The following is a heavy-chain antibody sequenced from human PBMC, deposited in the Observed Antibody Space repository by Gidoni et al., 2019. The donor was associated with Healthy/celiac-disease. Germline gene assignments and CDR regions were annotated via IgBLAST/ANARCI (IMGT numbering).Heavy chain of an antibody. D-gene: IGHD6-13*01. Sequence: EVQLVESGGGLVQPGRSLRLSCAASGFTFDDYAMHWVRTAPGKGLGWVSGITWNSGYIGHADSVKGRFPISRDNAKNSLYLQMNSLRPEDTALYYCAKDILGSSWYFGAFDIWGQGTMVTVSS. J-gene: IGHJ3*02. CDR2: ITWNSGYI. CDR1: GFTFDDYA. CDR3: AKDILGSSWYFGAFDI. V-gene: IGHV3-9*01.